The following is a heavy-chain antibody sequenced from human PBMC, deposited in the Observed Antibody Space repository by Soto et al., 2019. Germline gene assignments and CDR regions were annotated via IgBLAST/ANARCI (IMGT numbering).Heavy chain of an antibody. CDR1: GFTFSSYG. J-gene: IGHJ4*02. Sequence: QVQLVESGGGVVQPGRSLRLSCAASGFTFSSYGMHWVRQAPGKGLEWVAVISYDGSNKYYADSVKGRFTISRDNSKNTLYLQMNSLRAEVTAVYYCAKELRTHFDYWGQGTLVTVSS. CDR2: ISYDGSNK. CDR3: AKELRTHFDY. V-gene: IGHV3-30*18.